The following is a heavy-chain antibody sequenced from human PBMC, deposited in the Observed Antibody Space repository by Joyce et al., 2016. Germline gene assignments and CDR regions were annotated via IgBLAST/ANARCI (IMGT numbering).Heavy chain of an antibody. CDR3: AREGRGYCSSTSCYGPFDS. CDR2: IIPISGTP. D-gene: IGHD2-2*01. Sequence: QVQLVQSGAEVKKPGSSVKVSCKSSGGTFSNYGISWVRQAPGQGLEWRGGIIPISGTPNYAQKLQGRVTITADESTSTAHMELSSLRSEDTAVYYCAREGRGYCSSTSCYGPFDSWGQGTLVTVSS. V-gene: IGHV1-69*01. CDR1: GGTFSNYG. J-gene: IGHJ4*02.